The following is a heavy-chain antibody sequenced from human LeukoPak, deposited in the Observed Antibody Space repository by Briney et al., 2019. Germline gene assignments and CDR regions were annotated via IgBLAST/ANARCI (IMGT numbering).Heavy chain of an antibody. CDR2: ISSGGHVI. V-gene: IGHV3-48*04. Sequence: GGSLRLSCAASGFTFSRSSMSWVRQAPGKGLEWVSHISSGGHVISYEDSVKGRFIISRDDAESSLYLQMNSLRAEDTAVYYCARDEDGDQDFDYWGQGTLVTVSS. CDR3: ARDEDGDQDFDY. CDR1: GFTFSRSS. D-gene: IGHD7-27*01. J-gene: IGHJ4*02.